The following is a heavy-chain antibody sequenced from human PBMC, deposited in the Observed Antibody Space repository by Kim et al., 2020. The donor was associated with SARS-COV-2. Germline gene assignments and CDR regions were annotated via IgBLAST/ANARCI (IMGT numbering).Heavy chain of an antibody. Sequence: ASVKVSCKASGYTFTSYAMNWVRQAPGQGLEWMGWINTNTGNPTYAQGFTGRFVFSLDTSVSTAYLQISSLKAEDTAVYYCARHQGDFWSGPLTNYYYYGMDVWGQGTTVTVSS. V-gene: IGHV7-4-1*02. J-gene: IGHJ6*02. D-gene: IGHD3-3*01. CDR3: ARHQGDFWSGPLTNYYYYGMDV. CDR1: GYTFTSYA. CDR2: INTNTGNP.